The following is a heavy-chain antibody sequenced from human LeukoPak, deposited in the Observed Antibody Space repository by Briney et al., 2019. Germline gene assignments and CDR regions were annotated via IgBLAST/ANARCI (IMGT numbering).Heavy chain of an antibody. D-gene: IGHD6-13*01. J-gene: IGHJ4*02. CDR3: SKDLYRRRQLGLMDG. CDR2: ISSGSTYI. Sequence: GGSLPLSCAASGFTFSRSSMNWVRQAPGQGLTWVSSISSGSTYIYYAALVKGRFPLSRDNAKNSVYLLMKSLRAEDTAVYYCSKDLYRRRQLGLMDGWRQGRLVTV. CDR1: GFTFSRSS. V-gene: IGHV3-21*01.